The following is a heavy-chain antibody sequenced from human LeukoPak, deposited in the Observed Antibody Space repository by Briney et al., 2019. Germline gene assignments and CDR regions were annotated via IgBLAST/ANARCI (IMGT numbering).Heavy chain of an antibody. CDR1: AGSISSGGYP. CDR2: IYHSGNT. CDR3: ARGGRSGSYGLDV. Sequence: PSETLSLTCAVSAGSISSGGYPWSWIRQPPGKGLEWIAYIYHSGNTYYNPSLEGRVTISEDRSKNQLSLKLSSVTAADTAVYYCARGGRSGSYGLDVWAKGPRSPSP. J-gene: IGHJ6*02. V-gene: IGHV4-30-2*01. D-gene: IGHD3-22*01.